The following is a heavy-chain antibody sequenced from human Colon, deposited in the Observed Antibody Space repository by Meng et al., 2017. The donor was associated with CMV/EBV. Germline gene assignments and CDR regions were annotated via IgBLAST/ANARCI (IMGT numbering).Heavy chain of an antibody. CDR1: GFPFSLFT. CDR2: ISPSGDYI. CDR3: ARDFKSGRP. J-gene: IGHJ5*02. V-gene: IGHV3-21*06. Sequence: GGSLRLSCVASGFPFSLFTMHWVRQAPGKGLEWVSSISPSGDYIHYADSLQGRFTISRDNTKNSLSLQMSSLRADDTADYYCARDFKSGRPWGQGTLVTVSS.